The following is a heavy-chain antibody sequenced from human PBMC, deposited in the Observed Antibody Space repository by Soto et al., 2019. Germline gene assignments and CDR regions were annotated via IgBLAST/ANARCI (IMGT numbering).Heavy chain of an antibody. J-gene: IGHJ2*01. CDR2: ISYDGSNK. CDR1: GFTFSSYG. CDR3: SKGGYGDYDTKLRGWYFDL. Sequence: QVQLVESGGGVVQPGRSLRLSCAASGFTFSSYGMHWVRQAPGKGLEWVAVISYDGSNKYYADYVKGRFTISRDNSNYTLDRQRASLRAEDTAVYYCSKGGYGDYDTKLRGWYFDLWGRCTLVTVSS. D-gene: IGHD4-17*01. V-gene: IGHV3-30*18.